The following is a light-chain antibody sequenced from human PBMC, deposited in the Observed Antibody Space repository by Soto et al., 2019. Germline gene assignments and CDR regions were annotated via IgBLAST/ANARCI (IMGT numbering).Light chain of an antibody. CDR3: QQYSKSPLA. CDR2: GAS. CDR1: QSVDSR. Sequence: EVVLTQSPATLSVSPGEGATLSCKASQSVDSRLAWYQQKPGQAPRLLIEGASSRGTDIPARFSGSGSGTVSTLTITRLQSEYFAVYYCQQYSKSPLAFGGGTRVEIK. V-gene: IGKV3-15*01. J-gene: IGKJ4*01.